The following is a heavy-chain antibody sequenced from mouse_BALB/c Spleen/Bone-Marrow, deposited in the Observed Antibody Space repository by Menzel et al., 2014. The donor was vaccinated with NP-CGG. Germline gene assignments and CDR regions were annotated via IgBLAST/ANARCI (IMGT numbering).Heavy chain of an antibody. D-gene: IGHD2-14*01. CDR2: IDPANGNT. Sequence: EVQLQQSGAELVKPGASVKLSCTASGLNIKDTYMHWVKQRPGQGLEWIGRIDPANGNTKYDPKFQGKATITTDTSSNTAYLQLRSLTSEDTAVYYCARYDYRYSWFAYWGQGTLVTVSA. J-gene: IGHJ3*01. CDR1: GLNIKDTY. CDR3: ARYDYRYSWFAY. V-gene: IGHV14-3*02.